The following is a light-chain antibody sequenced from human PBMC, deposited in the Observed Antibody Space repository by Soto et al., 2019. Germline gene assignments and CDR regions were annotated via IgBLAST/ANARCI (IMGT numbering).Light chain of an antibody. V-gene: IGKV4-1*01. Sequence: IVITQSPDSLAVSLGERATINCKSSQNNKNYLAGYQQKAGKPPKLLIDWASTRASGVPDRFSGSGSGTDFTLNISSLQSEDVAVYYCQHYYNSWTFGQGTQVEIK. CDR1: QNNKNY. CDR3: QHYYNSWT. J-gene: IGKJ1*01. CDR2: WAS.